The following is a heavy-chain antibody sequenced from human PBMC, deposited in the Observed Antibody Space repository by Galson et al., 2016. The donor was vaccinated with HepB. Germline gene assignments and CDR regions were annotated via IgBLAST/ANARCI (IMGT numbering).Heavy chain of an antibody. CDR2: IYAGGRT. V-gene: IGHV3-53*01. J-gene: IGHJ6*02. CDR3: TRDGRMDV. Sequence: LRLSCAASGFMFSDNYMSWVRQAPGKGLEWVSVIYAGGRTFYGDSAKGRFTISGDNSKNTFYLQMSSLGVEDTGVYYCTRDGRMDVWGPGTTVTVSS. CDR1: GFMFSDNY.